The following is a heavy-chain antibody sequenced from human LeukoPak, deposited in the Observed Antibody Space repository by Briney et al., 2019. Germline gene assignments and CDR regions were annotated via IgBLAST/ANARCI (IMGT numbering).Heavy chain of an antibody. D-gene: IGHD3-9*01. CDR1: GFRFSSQW. J-gene: IGHJ4*02. CDR3: ARVFATGPSFDY. CDR2: VNQGGTGK. V-gene: IGHV3-7*01. Sequence: GGSLRLSCAASGFRFSSQWMSWVRQAPGKGLEWVAIVNQGGTGKYYVDSVKGRFTISRDNAENSLYLQMNSLRAEDTAVYYCARVFATGPSFDYWGQGTLVTVSS.